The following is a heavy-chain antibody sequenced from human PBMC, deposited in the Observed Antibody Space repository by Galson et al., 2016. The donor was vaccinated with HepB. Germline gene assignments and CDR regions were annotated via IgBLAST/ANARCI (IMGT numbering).Heavy chain of an antibody. V-gene: IGHV1-18*04. CDR3: ARDVHDFGNPGGY. Sequence: SVKVSCKASGYTFINYGITWVRQAPGQGLERMGWISDYRGVREYEQKFQGRVTMTTDTSSSTAYMELRSLRYDDTAVYYCARDVHDFGNPGGYWGQGTPVTVSS. J-gene: IGHJ4*02. CDR1: GYTFINYG. D-gene: IGHD4-11*01. CDR2: ISDYRGVR.